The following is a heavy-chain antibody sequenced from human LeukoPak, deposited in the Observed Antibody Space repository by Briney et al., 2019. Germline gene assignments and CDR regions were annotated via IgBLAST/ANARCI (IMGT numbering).Heavy chain of an antibody. V-gene: IGHV1-69*04. Sequence: TVKVSCKASGGTFSSYAISWVRQAPGQGLEWMGRIIPIFGIANYAQKFQGRVTITADKSTSTAYMELSSLRSEDTAVYYCALNRVAHDAFDIWGQGTMVTVSS. D-gene: IGHD1-14*01. J-gene: IGHJ3*02. CDR1: GGTFSSYA. CDR3: ALNRVAHDAFDI. CDR2: IIPIFGIA.